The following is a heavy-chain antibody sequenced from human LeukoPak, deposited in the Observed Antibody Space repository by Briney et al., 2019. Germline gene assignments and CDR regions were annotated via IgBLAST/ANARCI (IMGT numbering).Heavy chain of an antibody. J-gene: IGHJ4*02. CDR3: ARGGFGYYGSGSYYNVEDLDPPKFDY. D-gene: IGHD3-10*01. CDR1: GFTFSSYG. Sequence: PGGSLRLSCAASGFTFSSYGMSWVRQAPGKGLEWVSAISGSGGSTYYADSVKGRFTISRDNSKNTLYLQMNSLRAEDTAVYYCARGGFGYYGSGSYYNVEDLDPPKFDYWGQGTLVTVSS. CDR2: ISGSGGST. V-gene: IGHV3-23*01.